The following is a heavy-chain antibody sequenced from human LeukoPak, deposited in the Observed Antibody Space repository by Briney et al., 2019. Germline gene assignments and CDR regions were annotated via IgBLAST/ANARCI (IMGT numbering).Heavy chain of an antibody. V-gene: IGHV1-69*05. D-gene: IGHD3-3*01. J-gene: IGHJ6*03. CDR2: IIPIFGTA. CDR3: ARVGTGLRFLERFYMDV. CDR1: GGTFSSYA. Sequence: ASVKVSCKASGGTFSSYAISWVRQAPGQGLEWMGGIIPIFGTANYAQKFQGRVTITTDESTSTAYMELSSLRSEDTAVYYCARVGTGLRFLERFYMDVWGKGTTVTVSS.